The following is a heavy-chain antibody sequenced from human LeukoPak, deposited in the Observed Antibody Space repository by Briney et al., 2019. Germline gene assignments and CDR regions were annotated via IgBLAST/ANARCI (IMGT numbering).Heavy chain of an antibody. CDR2: IYYSGNT. D-gene: IGHD2-15*01. CDR1: GGSISNLGYY. J-gene: IGHJ6*02. V-gene: IGHV4-31*03. CDR3: ARDAPRYCSGGSCYHYGIDV. Sequence: SQTLSFTCTVSGGSISNLGYYWTWVRLHPGKGLEWIGYIYYSGNTYYNPSLKSRLTMSVDTSKNQFSLRLSSVTAADTAVYYCARDAPRYCSGGSCYHYGIDVWGQGTTVTVSS.